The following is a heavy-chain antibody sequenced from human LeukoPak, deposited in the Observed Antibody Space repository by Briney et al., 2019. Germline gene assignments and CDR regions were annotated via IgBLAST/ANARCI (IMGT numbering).Heavy chain of an antibody. CDR3: AKDRPNYYGTNGHYYTRNGDY. J-gene: IGHJ4*02. D-gene: IGHD3-22*01. CDR2: ISGSGDYT. V-gene: IGHV3-23*01. Sequence: GGSLRLSCAAPGFTFNNYPMSWVRQPPGKGLEWVSSISGSGDYTFYAGSVKGRFTISRNNSKDTLYLQMNSLRVEDTAIYYCAKDRPNYYGTNGHYYTRNGDYWGQGTLVTVSS. CDR1: GFTFNNYP.